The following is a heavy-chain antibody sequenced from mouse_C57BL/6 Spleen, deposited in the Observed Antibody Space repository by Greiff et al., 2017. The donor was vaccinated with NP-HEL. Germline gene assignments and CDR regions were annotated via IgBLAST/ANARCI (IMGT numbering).Heavy chain of an antibody. J-gene: IGHJ3*01. CDR2: IYPGDGDT. D-gene: IGHD2-1*01. V-gene: IGHV1-82*01. CDR1: GYAFSSSW. Sequence: QVQLKESGPELVKPGASVKISCKASGYAFSSSWMNWVKQRPGKGLEWIGRIYPGDGDTNYNGKFKGKATLTADKSSSTAYMQLSSLTSEDSAVYFCASSYGNYELGLFAYWGQGTLVTVSA. CDR3: ASSYGNYELGLFAY.